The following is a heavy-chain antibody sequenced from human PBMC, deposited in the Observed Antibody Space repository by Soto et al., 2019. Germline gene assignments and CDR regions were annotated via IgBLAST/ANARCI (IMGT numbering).Heavy chain of an antibody. CDR2: INPSGFST. D-gene: IGHD5-18*01. CDR3: ASGGYTYGFSALDV. Sequence: QVQLVQSGAEVKKPGASVKISCKASGYTFSSSYIHWVRQAPGQGLEWMGLINPSGFSTDYAQTYQGRVAVTRDTSTSTAYTELSSLRSEDTAVSYCASGGYTYGFSALDVWGPGTTVAFSS. J-gene: IGHJ6*02. CDR1: GYTFSSSY. V-gene: IGHV1-46*01.